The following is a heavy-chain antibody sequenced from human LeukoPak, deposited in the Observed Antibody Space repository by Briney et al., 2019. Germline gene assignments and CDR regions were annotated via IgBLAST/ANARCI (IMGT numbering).Heavy chain of an antibody. D-gene: IGHD1-14*01. CDR3: ARGTLNIPGEHGAFDY. V-gene: IGHV3-23*01. CDR1: GFTFSSFG. Sequence: GGTLRLSCAASGFTFSSFGMSWVRQAPGKGLEWVSAISSTGGTAYYADSVKGRFTISRDNAKNSLYLQMNSLRAEDTAVYYCARGTLNIPGEHGAFDYWGQGTLVTVSS. CDR2: ISSTGGTA. J-gene: IGHJ4*02.